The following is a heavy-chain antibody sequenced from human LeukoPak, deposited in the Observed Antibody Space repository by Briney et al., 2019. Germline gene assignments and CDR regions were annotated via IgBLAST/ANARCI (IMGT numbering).Heavy chain of an antibody. CDR2: ISGRGDNT. J-gene: IGHJ4*02. Sequence: HSGGSLRLSCAASGFTFSNSAMAWVRQAPGKGLEWVSAISGRGDNTYYADSVKGRFTISRDNSKNTLYLQMNSLRAEDPAVYYCATATPPYCSGGSCYLDYWGQGTLVTVSS. CDR3: ATATPPYCSGGSCYLDY. CDR1: GFTFSNSA. V-gene: IGHV3-23*01. D-gene: IGHD2-15*01.